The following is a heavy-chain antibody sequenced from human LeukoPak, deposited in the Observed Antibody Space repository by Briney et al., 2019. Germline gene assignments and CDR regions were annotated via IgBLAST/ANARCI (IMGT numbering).Heavy chain of an antibody. V-gene: IGHV3-23*01. Sequence: EGSLRLSCGGTGFTFRRYAMSWVRQAPGKGLEWVSAISGGGGSTYYADSVKGRFTISRDNSKNTLYLQMNSLRAEDTAVYYCARVRDDYGSGSRRFDPWGQGTLVTVSS. CDR3: ARVRDDYGSGSRRFDP. D-gene: IGHD3-10*01. CDR1: GFTFRRYA. CDR2: ISGGGGST. J-gene: IGHJ5*02.